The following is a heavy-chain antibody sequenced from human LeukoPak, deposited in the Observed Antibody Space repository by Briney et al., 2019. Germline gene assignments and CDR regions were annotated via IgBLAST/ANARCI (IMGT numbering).Heavy chain of an antibody. CDR3: AVGSYYFDY. J-gene: IGHJ4*02. Sequence: GGSLRLSCAASGFTFSTYAMNWVRQAPGKGLEWVSGISGSSASRCYADSVKGRFTISRDNSKNTLYVQMNSLRAEDTAVYYCAVGSYYFDYWGQGTLVAVCS. D-gene: IGHD3-10*01. CDR2: ISGSSASR. CDR1: GFTFSTYA. V-gene: IGHV3-23*01.